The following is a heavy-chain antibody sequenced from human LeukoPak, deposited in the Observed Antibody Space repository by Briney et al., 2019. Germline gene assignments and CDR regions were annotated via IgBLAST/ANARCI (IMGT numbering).Heavy chain of an antibody. Sequence: GASLQISCEGSGYSFVNRWIGWVRQLPGKGLEWMGIIYPDDSDTIYKPSFEGQVTISADTSISTAYLQWSSLKASDTAMYYCARGAYGSGRSYNYYGMDVWGQGTTVTVS. CDR1: GYSFVNRW. D-gene: IGHD3-10*01. CDR3: ARGAYGSGRSYNYYGMDV. J-gene: IGHJ6*02. CDR2: IYPDDSDT. V-gene: IGHV5-51*01.